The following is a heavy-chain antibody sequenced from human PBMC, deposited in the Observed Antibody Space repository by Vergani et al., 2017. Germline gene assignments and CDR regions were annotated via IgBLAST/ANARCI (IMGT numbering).Heavy chain of an antibody. J-gene: IGHJ4*02. CDR2: ISGSGGST. V-gene: IGHV3-23*04. CDR3: AKGGSAYCGGDCYNDY. Sequence: EVQLVESGGGLVKPGGSLRLSCAASGFTFSSYSMNWVRQAPGKGLEWVSAISGSGGSTYYADSVKGRFTISRDNSKNTLYLQMNSLRAEDTAVYYCAKGGSAYCGGDCYNDYWGQGTLVTVSS. CDR1: GFTFSSYS. D-gene: IGHD2-21*02.